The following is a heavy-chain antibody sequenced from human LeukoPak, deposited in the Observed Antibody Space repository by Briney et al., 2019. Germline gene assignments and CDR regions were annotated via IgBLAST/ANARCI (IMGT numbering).Heavy chain of an antibody. CDR2: IYYSGNT. CDR3: ARLHGRPSMAPLRRKDEYYFDY. Sequence: SETLSLTCTVSDDSISDNDYYWGWIRQSPGKGLEWIGSIYYSGNTYYNPSLKSRVTISVDTSKNQFSLKLSAVTAADTAVYYCARLHGRPSMAPLRRKDEYYFDYWGQGTLVTVSS. J-gene: IGHJ4*02. CDR1: DDSISDNDYY. D-gene: IGHD6-6*01. V-gene: IGHV4-39*07.